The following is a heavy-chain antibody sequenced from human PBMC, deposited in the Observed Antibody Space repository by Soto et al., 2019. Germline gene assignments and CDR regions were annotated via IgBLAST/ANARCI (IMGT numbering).Heavy chain of an antibody. CDR3: ARSTYYDILTGSYYYYAMDV. D-gene: IGHD3-9*01. J-gene: IGHJ6*02. Sequence: EVHLVESGGGLTQPGVSLRLSCAASGFTVGSNYMSWVRQAPGKGLEWVSVIYSEGTPYYADSVKGRFTISRENSNNTLYLHMNNLRAEDTAVYYGARSTYYDILTGSYYYYAMDVWGQGTTVTVSS. CDR1: GFTVGSNY. V-gene: IGHV3-53*01. CDR2: IYSEGTP.